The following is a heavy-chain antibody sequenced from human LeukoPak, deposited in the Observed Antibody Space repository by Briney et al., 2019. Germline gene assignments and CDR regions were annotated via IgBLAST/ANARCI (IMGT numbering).Heavy chain of an antibody. V-gene: IGHV4-59*12. J-gene: IGHJ6*02. D-gene: IGHD3-10*01. CDR3: ARVSGFYYYGSGTANYYYYGMDV. Sequence: PSETLSLTCTVSGGSISSYYWSWIRQPPGKGLEWIGYIYYSGSTNYNPSLKSRVTISVDTSKNQFSLKLSSVTAADTAVYYCARVSGFYYYGSGTANYYYYGMDVWGQGTTVTVSS. CDR2: IYYSGST. CDR1: GGSISSYY.